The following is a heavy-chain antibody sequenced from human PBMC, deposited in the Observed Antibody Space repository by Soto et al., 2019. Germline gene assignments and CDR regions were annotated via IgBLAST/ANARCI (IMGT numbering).Heavy chain of an antibody. CDR2: IGGSGGGT. V-gene: IGHV3-23*01. CDR1: GFTFSSYA. J-gene: IGHJ4*02. CDR3: AKFGMATTKRSPPYYIDY. D-gene: IGHD1-1*01. Sequence: PGGSLRLSCAASGFTFSSYAMSWVRQAPGKGLEWVSSIGGSGGGTYYADSVKGRFTFSRDNSKNTLYLQMNSLRAEDTAVYYCAKFGMATTKRSPPYYIDYWGQGAMVTVYS.